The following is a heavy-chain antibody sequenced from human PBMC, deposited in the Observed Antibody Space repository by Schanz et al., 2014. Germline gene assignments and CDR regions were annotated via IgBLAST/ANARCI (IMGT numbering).Heavy chain of an antibody. V-gene: IGHV3-74*01. CDR3: VKDLQRELLRDDHYYGMDV. CDR1: GFTFSKAW. J-gene: IGHJ6*02. Sequence: EVQLVESGGGLVKPGGSLRLSCAASGFTFSKAWMSWVRQAPGKGLVWVSRTSNDGSFTTFADSVKGRFTISRDNAKNTLYLQMNSLRAEDTAVYYCVKDLQRELLRDDHYYGMDVWGQGTTVTVSS. CDR2: TSNDGSFT. D-gene: IGHD1-26*01.